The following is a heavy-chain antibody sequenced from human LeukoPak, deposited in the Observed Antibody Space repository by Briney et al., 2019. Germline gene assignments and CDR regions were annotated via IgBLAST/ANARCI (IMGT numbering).Heavy chain of an antibody. J-gene: IGHJ4*02. CDR2: TYYRSKWYN. V-gene: IGHV6-1*01. Sequence: SQTLSLTCAISGDSVSSNSAAWNWIRQSPSRGLEWLGRTYYRSKWYNDYAISVKSRITINPDTSKNQFSLQLNSVIPEDTAVYYCVGSGPPLGDSWGQGTLVTVSS. CDR3: VGSGPPLGDS. D-gene: IGHD6-19*01. CDR1: GDSVSSNSAA.